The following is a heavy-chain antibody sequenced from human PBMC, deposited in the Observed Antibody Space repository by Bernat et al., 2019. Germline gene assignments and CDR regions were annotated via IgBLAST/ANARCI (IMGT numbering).Heavy chain of an antibody. CDR1: GFTFSSYS. D-gene: IGHD2-21*02. J-gene: IGHJ4*02. CDR3: ARANGGGDCYFRTYPDY. Sequence: EVQLVESGGGLVKPGGSLRPSCAASGFTFSSYSMNWVRQAPGKGLEWVSSISSSSSYIYYADSVKGRFTISRDNAKNSLYLQMNSLRAEDTAVYYCARANGGGDCYFRTYPDYWGQGTLVTVSS. CDR2: ISSSSSYI. V-gene: IGHV3-21*01.